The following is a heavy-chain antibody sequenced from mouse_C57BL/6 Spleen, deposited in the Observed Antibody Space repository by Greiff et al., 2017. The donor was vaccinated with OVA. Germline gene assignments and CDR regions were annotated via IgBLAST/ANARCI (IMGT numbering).Heavy chain of an antibody. CDR2: IRSKSNNYAT. Sequence: DVHLVESGGGLVQPKGSLKLSCAASGFSFHTYAMNWVRQAPGTGLEWVARIRSKSNNYATYYADSVKDSFTISRDDSESMLYLQMNNLKTEDTAMYYCVRHPFYYYGSSTAWFAYWGQGTLVTVSA. CDR1: GFSFHTYA. CDR3: VRHPFYYYGSSTAWFAY. J-gene: IGHJ3*01. D-gene: IGHD1-1*01. V-gene: IGHV10-1*01.